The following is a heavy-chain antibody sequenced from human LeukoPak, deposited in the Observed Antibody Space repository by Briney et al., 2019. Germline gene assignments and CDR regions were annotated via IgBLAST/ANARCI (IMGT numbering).Heavy chain of an antibody. V-gene: IGHV4-59*01. CDR2: IYYSGST. CDR1: GGSISSYY. CDR3: ARAYPGYSYGDYYYYYMDV. D-gene: IGHD5-18*01. Sequence: SETLSLTCTVSGGSISSYYWSWIRQPPGKGLEWIGYIYYSGSTNYNPSLKNRVTISVDTSKNQFSLKLSSVTAADTAVYYCARAYPGYSYGDYYYYYMDVWGKGTTVTISS. J-gene: IGHJ6*03.